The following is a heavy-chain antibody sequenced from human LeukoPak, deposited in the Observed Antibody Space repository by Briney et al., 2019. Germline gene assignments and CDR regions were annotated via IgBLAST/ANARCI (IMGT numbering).Heavy chain of an antibody. V-gene: IGHV4-31*03. D-gene: IGHD5-12*01. CDR2: ISYGGNT. J-gene: IGHJ4*02. Sequence: PSETLSLTCTVSGGSISSGDYYWSWIRQHPGKGPEWIGYISYGGNTYYNPSLKSRVAISADTPKNQFSLKLSSTTAADTAVYYCARAPVATPSEFDYWGQGTLVTVSS. CDR3: ARAPVATPSEFDY. CDR1: GGSISSGDYY.